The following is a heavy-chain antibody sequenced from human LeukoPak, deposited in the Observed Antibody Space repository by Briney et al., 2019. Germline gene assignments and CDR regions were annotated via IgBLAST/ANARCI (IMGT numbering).Heavy chain of an antibody. V-gene: IGHV1-2*06. Sequence: ASVKVSCKASGYTFTGYYMHWVRQAPGQGLEWMGRINPNSGGTNSAQKSQGRVTMTRDTSISTAYMELSRLRSDDTAVYYCARDRHYDFWSGYSISDAFDYWGQGTLVTVSS. D-gene: IGHD3-3*01. CDR3: ARDRHYDFWSGYSISDAFDY. CDR1: GYTFTGYY. CDR2: INPNSGGT. J-gene: IGHJ4*02.